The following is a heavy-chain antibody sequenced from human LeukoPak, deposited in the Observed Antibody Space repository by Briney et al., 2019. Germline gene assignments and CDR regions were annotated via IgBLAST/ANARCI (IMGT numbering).Heavy chain of an antibody. CDR3: ASELPSSSWYDY. CDR1: GGSFSGYY. Sequence: PSETLSLTCAVYGGSFSGYYWSWIRQPPGKGLEWIGEINHSGSTNYNPSLKSRVTISVDTSKNQFSLKLSSVTAADTAVYYCASELPSSSWYDYWGQGTLVTVSS. J-gene: IGHJ4*02. CDR2: INHSGST. V-gene: IGHV4-34*01. D-gene: IGHD6-13*01.